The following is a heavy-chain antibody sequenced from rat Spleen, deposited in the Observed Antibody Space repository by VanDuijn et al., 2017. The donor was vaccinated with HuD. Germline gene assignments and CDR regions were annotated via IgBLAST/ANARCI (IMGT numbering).Heavy chain of an antibody. CDR2: ISSGGGGI. Sequence: EVQLVESGGGLVQPGRSLKLSCAASGFTFSSFPMAWVRQAPKKGLEWVASISSGGGGIHYLDSVKGRFTISRDNAKSTLYLQMNSLRSEDSATYYCTRENWVFDYWGQGVMVTVSS. D-gene: IGHD5-1*01. V-gene: IGHV5-46*01. CDR1: GFTFSSFP. J-gene: IGHJ2*01. CDR3: TRENWVFDY.